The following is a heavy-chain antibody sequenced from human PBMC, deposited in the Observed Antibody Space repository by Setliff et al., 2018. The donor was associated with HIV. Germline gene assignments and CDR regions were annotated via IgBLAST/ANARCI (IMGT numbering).Heavy chain of an antibody. CDR3: ARGAGAFGAKLDS. CDR1: GYAISSGYY. V-gene: IGHV4-38-2*02. CDR2: IYHTGST. Sequence: SETLSLTCTVSGYAISSGYYWGWIRQSPGKGLDWIGSIYHTGSTYYNPSLKSRVTISVDTSKNQFSLRLKSVTAADAAIYYCARGAGAFGAKLDSWGQGSLVTVSS. D-gene: IGHD3-10*01. J-gene: IGHJ4*02.